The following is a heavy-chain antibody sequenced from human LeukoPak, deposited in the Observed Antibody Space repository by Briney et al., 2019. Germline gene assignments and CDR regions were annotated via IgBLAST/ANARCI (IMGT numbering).Heavy chain of an antibody. CDR2: ISSSGSTI. CDR3: ARTGDYALKD. D-gene: IGHD3-16*01. CDR1: GFTFSKAW. V-gene: IGHV3-11*01. Sequence: GGSLRLSCAASGFTFSKAWMSWIRQAPGKGLEWVSYISSSGSTIDYADSVKGRFTISRDSAKNSLYLQMDSLRAEDTAVYYCARTGDYALKDWGQGTLVTVSS. J-gene: IGHJ4*02.